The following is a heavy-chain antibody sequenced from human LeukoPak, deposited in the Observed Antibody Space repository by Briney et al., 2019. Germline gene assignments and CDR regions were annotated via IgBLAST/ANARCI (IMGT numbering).Heavy chain of an antibody. J-gene: IGHJ4*02. CDR3: ARGSMYYYDSSGYYPY. V-gene: IGHV3-33*01. CDR2: IWYDGSNK. Sequence: GRSLRLSCAASGFTFSSYGMPWVRQAPGQGLGWVAVIWYDGSNKYYADSVKGRFTISRDNSKNTLYLQMNSLRAEDTAVYYCARGSMYYYDSSGYYPYWGQGTLVTVSS. CDR1: GFTFSSYG. D-gene: IGHD3-22*01.